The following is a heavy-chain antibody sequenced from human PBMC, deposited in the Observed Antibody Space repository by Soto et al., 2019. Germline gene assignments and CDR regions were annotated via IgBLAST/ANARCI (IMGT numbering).Heavy chain of an antibody. Sequence: GGSLRLSCAASGFSFRSYGMHWVRQAPGKGLEWVAVIWYDGNKKYYGDSVRGRFTISRDNSQNTLYLEMNSLRAEDTAVYYCVVDTTGLPDYWGQGTLVTVSS. CDR1: GFSFRSYG. CDR3: VVDTTGLPDY. J-gene: IGHJ4*02. D-gene: IGHD5-18*01. V-gene: IGHV3-33*03. CDR2: IWYDGNKK.